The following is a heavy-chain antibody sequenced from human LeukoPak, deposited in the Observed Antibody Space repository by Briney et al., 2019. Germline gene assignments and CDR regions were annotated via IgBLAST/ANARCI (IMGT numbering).Heavy chain of an antibody. Sequence: SETLSLTCAVYDESFSDRYWNWIRQPPGKGLEWIGEISHSGSTNYNASLKSRVTISVDTSKNQFSLKLSSVTAADTAVYYCARRPYLVTMVRGVIGGFDPWGQGTLVTVSS. CDR2: ISHSGST. J-gene: IGHJ5*02. CDR3: ARRPYLVTMVRGVIGGFDP. V-gene: IGHV4-34*01. CDR1: DESFSDRY. D-gene: IGHD3-10*01.